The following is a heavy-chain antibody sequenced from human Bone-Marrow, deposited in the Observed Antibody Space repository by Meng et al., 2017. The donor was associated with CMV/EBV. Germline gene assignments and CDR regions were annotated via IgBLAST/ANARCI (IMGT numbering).Heavy chain of an antibody. CDR1: GYTFTGYY. V-gene: IGHV1-2*02. CDR2: INPNSGGT. D-gene: IGHD2-2*03. Sequence: ASVKVSCKASGYTFTGYYMHWVRQAPGQGLEWMGWINPNSGGTNYAQKFQGRVTMTRDTSISTAYMELSRLRSDDTAVYYCARDLDIVVVPAALNWFDPWGQGTLVTVSP. CDR3: ARDLDIVVVPAALNWFDP. J-gene: IGHJ5*02.